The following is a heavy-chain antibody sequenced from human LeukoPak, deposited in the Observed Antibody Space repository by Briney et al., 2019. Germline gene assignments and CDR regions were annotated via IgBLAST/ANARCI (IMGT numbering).Heavy chain of an antibody. CDR2: IIPIFGTA. J-gene: IGHJ3*02. CDR1: GGTFSSYA. Sequence: SVKVSCKASGGTFSSYAISWVRQAPGQGLEWMGGIIPIFGTANYAQKFQGRVTITADKSTSTAYMELSSLRSEDTAVYYCARGSRGDTVTTVPDIYSDAFDIWGQGTMVTVSS. CDR3: ARGSRGDTVTTVPDIYSDAFDI. D-gene: IGHD4-17*01. V-gene: IGHV1-69*06.